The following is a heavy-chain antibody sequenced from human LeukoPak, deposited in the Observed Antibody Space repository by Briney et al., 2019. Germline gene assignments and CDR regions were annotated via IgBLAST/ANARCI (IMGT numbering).Heavy chain of an antibody. CDR1: GGSISSYY. V-gene: IGHV4-59*12. J-gene: IGHJ4*02. D-gene: IGHD3-16*01. CDR3: AREGGGFDY. Sequence: SETLSLTCTVSGGSISSYYWSWIRQPPGKGLEWIGYIYYSGSTNYNPSLKSRVTISVDTAKNQFSLKLSSVTAADTAVYYCAREGGGFDYWGQGTLVTVSS. CDR2: IYYSGST.